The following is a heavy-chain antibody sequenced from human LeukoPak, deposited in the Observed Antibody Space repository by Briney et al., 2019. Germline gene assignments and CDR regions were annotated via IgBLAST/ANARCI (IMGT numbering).Heavy chain of an antibody. Sequence: SETLSLTCTVSDDSITMYYWTWIRQPPGKGLEWIGYVDHTGSTKFNPSLNGRVSISRDTSNNFFSLRLRSVTAADTAVYFCVRGRVSSSTWYSTHYYFFYMDFWGEGTTVTVSS. CDR2: VDHTGST. CDR1: DDSITMYY. CDR3: VRGRVSSSTWYSTHYYFFYMDF. V-gene: IGHV4-59*01. D-gene: IGHD4-11*01. J-gene: IGHJ6*03.